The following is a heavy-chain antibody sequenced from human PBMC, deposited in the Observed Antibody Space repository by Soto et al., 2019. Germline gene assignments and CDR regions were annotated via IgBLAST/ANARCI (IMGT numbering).Heavy chain of an antibody. CDR2: TYYRSKWYN. J-gene: IGHJ5*02. CDR3: AREKSWFDP. V-gene: IGHV6-1*01. CDR1: GSSVSSDIPA. Sequence: SQTLSLTCAISGSSVSSDIPAWDCIRQSPSRGLEWLGRTYYRSKWYNDYAVSVKSRITINPDTSKNQFSLQLNSVTPEDTAVYYCAREKSWFDPWGQGTLVTVSS.